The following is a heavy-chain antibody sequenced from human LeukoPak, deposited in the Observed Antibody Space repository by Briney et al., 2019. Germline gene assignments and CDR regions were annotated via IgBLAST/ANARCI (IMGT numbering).Heavy chain of an antibody. V-gene: IGHV3-20*04. CDR3: AKDGEEALPAFIDY. CDR1: GFTFDDYD. D-gene: IGHD3-10*01. CDR2: INWNGDTT. Sequence: GGSLRLSCAASGFTFDDYDMNWVRQAPGKGLERVSGINWNGDTTGYADSLKGRFTISRDNSKNTLYLQMNSLRAEDTAVYYCAKDGEEALPAFIDYWGQGTLVTVSS. J-gene: IGHJ4*02.